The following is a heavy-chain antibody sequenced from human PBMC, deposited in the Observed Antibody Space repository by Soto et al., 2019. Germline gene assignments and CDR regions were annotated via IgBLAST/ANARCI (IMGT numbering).Heavy chain of an antibody. CDR3: ATGLGSYYYFDY. J-gene: IGHJ4*02. CDR2: INAGNGNT. D-gene: IGHD1-26*01. CDR1: GYTFNSYA. Sequence: SVKVCCKASGYTFNSYARHWVRQATGQRLEWMGWINAGNGNTKYSQKFQGRVTMTEDTSTDTAYMELSSLRSEDTAVYYCATGLGSYYYFDYWGQGTLVTVSS. V-gene: IGHV1-3*01.